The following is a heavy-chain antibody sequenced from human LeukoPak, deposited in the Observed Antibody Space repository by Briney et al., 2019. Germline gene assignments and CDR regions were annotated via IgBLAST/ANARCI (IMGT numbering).Heavy chain of an antibody. D-gene: IGHD6-19*01. CDR1: GFTFSSYS. Sequence: GGSLRLSCAASGFTFSSYSMNWVRQAPGKGLEWVSSISSSSSYIYYADSVKGRFTISRDNAKNSLYLQMNSLRAEDTAVYYCARDNLIAVAGTGDAFDIWGQGTMVTVSS. J-gene: IGHJ3*02. V-gene: IGHV3-21*01. CDR3: ARDNLIAVAGTGDAFDI. CDR2: ISSSSSYI.